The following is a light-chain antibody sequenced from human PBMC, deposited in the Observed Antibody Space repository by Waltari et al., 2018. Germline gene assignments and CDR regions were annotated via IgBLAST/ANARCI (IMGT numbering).Light chain of an antibody. J-gene: IGKJ1*01. Sequence: EIVLTQSPGTLSLSPGERATLSCRASQGVGKSLAWYQKRPGQAPRHLRYHTSIRATGIPDRFSGSGYGTDFSLTISRLEPEDFAVYYCQKYDFLPATFGQGTTVEIK. CDR2: HTS. CDR1: QGVGKS. CDR3: QKYDFLPAT. V-gene: IGKV3-20*01.